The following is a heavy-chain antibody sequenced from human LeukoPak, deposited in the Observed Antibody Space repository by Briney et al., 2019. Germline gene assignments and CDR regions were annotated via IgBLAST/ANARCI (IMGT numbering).Heavy chain of an antibody. CDR2: ISHSGST. Sequence: SETLSLTCAVYGGSFSGYYWSWIRQPPGKGLEWIGEISHSGSTNYNPSLKSRVTISVDTSKNQFSLKLSSVTAADTAVYYCARGWVVAATLAGDYYYGMDVWGQGTTVTVSS. CDR3: ARGWVVAATLAGDYYYGMDV. J-gene: IGHJ6*02. CDR1: GGSFSGYY. D-gene: IGHD2-15*01. V-gene: IGHV4-34*01.